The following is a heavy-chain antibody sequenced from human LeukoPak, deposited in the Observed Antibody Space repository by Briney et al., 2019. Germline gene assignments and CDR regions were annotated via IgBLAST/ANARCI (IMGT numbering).Heavy chain of an antibody. Sequence: SGTLSPTCAASGGSISSSNWWSWVRQPPGKGLEWIGEIYHSGSTNYNPSLKSRVTISVDKSKNQFSLKLSSVTAADTAVYYCARVWSSGWSEGAFDIWGQGTMVTVFS. CDR2: IYHSGST. J-gene: IGHJ3*02. CDR3: ARVWSSGWSEGAFDI. CDR1: GGSISSSNW. V-gene: IGHV4-4*02. D-gene: IGHD6-19*01.